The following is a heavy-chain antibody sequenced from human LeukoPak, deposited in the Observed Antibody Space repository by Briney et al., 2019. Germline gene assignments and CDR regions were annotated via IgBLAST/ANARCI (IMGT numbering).Heavy chain of an antibody. V-gene: IGHV1-18*01. J-gene: IGHJ1*01. CDR2: ISAYNGNT. Sequence: ASVKVSCKASGYTFTSYGISWVRQAPGQGLEWMGWISAYNGNTNYAQKLQGRVTMTTDTSTSTAYMELRSLRSDDTAVYYCARPAYIAAAGSIYFQHWGQGTLVTVSS. CDR1: GYTFTSYG. D-gene: IGHD6-13*01. CDR3: ARPAYIAAAGSIYFQH.